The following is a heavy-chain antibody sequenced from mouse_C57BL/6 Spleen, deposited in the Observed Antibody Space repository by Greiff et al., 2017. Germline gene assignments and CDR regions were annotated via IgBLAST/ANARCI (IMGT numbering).Heavy chain of an antibody. V-gene: IGHV2-5*01. Sequence: QVQLKESGPGLVQPSQSLSITCTVSGFSFTSYGVHWVRQSPGKGLEWLGVIWSGGSTDYNAAFLSRLIITKDNSKSQVFVKMNSLQADDTAIYYCAKGLDDYEGVDYWGQGTTLTVSS. J-gene: IGHJ2*01. D-gene: IGHD2-4*01. CDR1: GFSFTSYG. CDR2: IWSGGST. CDR3: AKGLDDYEGVDY.